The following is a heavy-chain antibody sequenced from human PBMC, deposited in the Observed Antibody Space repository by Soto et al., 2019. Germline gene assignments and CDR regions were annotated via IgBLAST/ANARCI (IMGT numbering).Heavy chain of an antibody. V-gene: IGHV4-31*03. D-gene: IGHD2-15*01. CDR1: GGSISSGGYY. Sequence: SETLSLTCTVSGGSISSGGYYWSWIRQHPGQGLEWIGYIYYSGSTYYNPSLKSRVTISVDTSKNQFPLKLSSVTAADTAVYCCARDDTVVVDYWGQGTLVTVSS. CDR2: IYYSGST. J-gene: IGHJ4*02. CDR3: ARDDTVVVDY.